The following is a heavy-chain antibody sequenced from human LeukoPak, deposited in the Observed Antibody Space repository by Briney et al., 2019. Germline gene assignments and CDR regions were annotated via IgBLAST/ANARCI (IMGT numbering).Heavy chain of an antibody. V-gene: IGHV3-48*03. J-gene: IGHJ4*02. D-gene: IGHD3-10*01. CDR3: ARDSNYYGSGSYYPNFDY. CDR2: ISSSGSTI. CDR1: GFTFSSYE. Sequence: GGSLRLSCAASGFTFSSYEMNWVRQAPGKGLEWVSYISSSGSTIYYADSVKGRFTLSRDNAKNSLYLQMNSLRAEDTAVYYCARDSNYYGSGSYYPNFDYWGQGTLVSVSS.